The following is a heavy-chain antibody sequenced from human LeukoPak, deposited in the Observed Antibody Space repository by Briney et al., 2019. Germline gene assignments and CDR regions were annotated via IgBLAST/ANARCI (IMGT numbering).Heavy chain of an antibody. D-gene: IGHD2-2*01. Sequence: PGGSLRLSCAASGFTFSSYSMNWVRQAPGKGLEWVSSISSSSSYIYYADSVKGRFTISSDNAKNSLYLQMNSLRAEDTAVYYCARDLFSWCSSTSCYAWWFDPWGQGTLVTVSS. CDR2: ISSSSSYI. CDR1: GFTFSSYS. J-gene: IGHJ5*02. CDR3: ARDLFSWCSSTSCYAWWFDP. V-gene: IGHV3-21*01.